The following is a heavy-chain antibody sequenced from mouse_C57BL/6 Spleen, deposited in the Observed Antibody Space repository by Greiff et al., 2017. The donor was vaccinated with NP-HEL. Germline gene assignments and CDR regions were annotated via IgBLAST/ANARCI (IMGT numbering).Heavy chain of an antibody. CDR3: ARSALYYGSRYYAMDY. Sequence: LQQSGAELARPGASVKLSCKASGYTFTSYGISWVKQRTGQGLEWIGEIYPRSGNTYYNEKFKGKATLTADKSSSTAYMELRSLTSEDSAVYFCARSALYYGSRYYAMDYWGQGTSVTVSS. D-gene: IGHD1-1*01. CDR2: IYPRSGNT. J-gene: IGHJ4*01. CDR1: GYTFTSYG. V-gene: IGHV1-81*01.